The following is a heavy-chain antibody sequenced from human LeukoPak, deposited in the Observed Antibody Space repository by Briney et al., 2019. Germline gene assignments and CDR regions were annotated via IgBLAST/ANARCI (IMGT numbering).Heavy chain of an antibody. CDR1: GVSISAYH. CDR2: IYANGIT. Sequence: SETLSLTCTVSGVSISAYHWTWIRQPAGKRLEWIGRIYANGITSYNPSLESRLTISLDTSKNQLSLRLSSVAAADTALYYCARKDGDFWGQGTLVTVSS. CDR3: ARKDGDF. V-gene: IGHV4-4*07. J-gene: IGHJ4*02.